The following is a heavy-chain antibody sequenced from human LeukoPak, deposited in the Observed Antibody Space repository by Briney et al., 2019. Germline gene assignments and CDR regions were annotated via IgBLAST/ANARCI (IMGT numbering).Heavy chain of an antibody. CDR1: GGSISSGDYY. CDR3: ARMNNDNGDY. CDR2: IYYSGST. Sequence: SETLSLTCTVSGGSISSGDYYWSWIRQPPGKGLEWIGYIYYSGSTYYNPSLKSRVTISVDTSKNQFSLKLSPVTAADTAVYYCARMNNDNGDYWGQGTLVTVSS. V-gene: IGHV4-30-4*01. J-gene: IGHJ4*02. D-gene: IGHD1-1*01.